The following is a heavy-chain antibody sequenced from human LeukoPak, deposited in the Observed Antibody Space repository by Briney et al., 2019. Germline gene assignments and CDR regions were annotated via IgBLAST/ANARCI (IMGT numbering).Heavy chain of an antibody. CDR1: GGTFSSYA. J-gene: IGHJ4*02. Sequence: SVKVSCKASGGTFSSYAISWVRQAPGQGLEWMGRIIPIFGTANYAQKFQGRVTITTDESASTAYMELSSLRSEDTAVYYCAREVSAAGTHFDYWGQGTLVTVTS. V-gene: IGHV1-69*05. CDR3: AREVSAAGTHFDY. D-gene: IGHD6-13*01. CDR2: IIPIFGTA.